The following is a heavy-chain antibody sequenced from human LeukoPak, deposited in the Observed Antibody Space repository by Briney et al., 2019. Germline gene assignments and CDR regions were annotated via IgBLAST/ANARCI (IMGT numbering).Heavy chain of an antibody. CDR3: ARGGYCSSTSCYKFDY. V-gene: IGHV4-34*01. D-gene: IGHD2-2*02. CDR2: INHSGST. Sequence: SSETLPLTCAVYGGSFSGYYWSWIRQPPGKGLEWIGEINHSGSTNYNPSLKSRVTISVDTSKNQFSLKLSSVTAADTAVYYCARGGYCSSTSCYKFDYWGQGTLVTVSS. J-gene: IGHJ4*02. CDR1: GGSFSGYY.